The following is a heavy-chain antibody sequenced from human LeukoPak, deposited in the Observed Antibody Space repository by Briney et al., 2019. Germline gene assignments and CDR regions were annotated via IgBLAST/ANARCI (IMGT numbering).Heavy chain of an antibody. CDR1: GFTFSSYG. Sequence: QPGRSLRLSCAASGFTFSSYGMHWVRQAPGKGLEWVAVIWYDGSNKYYADSVKGRFTISRDNSKKTLYLQMNSLRAEDTAVYYCARQDSIYDILTGYSYYFDYWGQGTLVTVSS. V-gene: IGHV3-33*01. J-gene: IGHJ4*02. CDR2: IWYDGSNK. CDR3: ARQDSIYDILTGYSYYFDY. D-gene: IGHD3-9*01.